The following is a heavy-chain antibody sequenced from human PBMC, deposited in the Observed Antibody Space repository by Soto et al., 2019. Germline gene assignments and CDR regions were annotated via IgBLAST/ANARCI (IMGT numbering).Heavy chain of an antibody. J-gene: IGHJ4*02. Sequence: SETLSLTCTVSGGSISSYYWSWIRQTPGKGLEWIGYIFYFGSTNYNPSLKSRVTLSIDTSKDQLSLKLSSVTAADTAVYYCARHSPDFDWLSQFDYWGQGTLVTVSS. CDR2: IFYFGST. CDR3: ARHSPDFDWLSQFDY. CDR1: GGSISSYY. D-gene: IGHD3-9*01. V-gene: IGHV4-59*08.